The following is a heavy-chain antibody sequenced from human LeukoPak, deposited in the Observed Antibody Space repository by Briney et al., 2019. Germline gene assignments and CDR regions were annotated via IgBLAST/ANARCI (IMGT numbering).Heavy chain of an antibody. CDR2: ISAYNGNT. V-gene: IGHV1-18*01. J-gene: IGHJ6*02. CDR1: GYTFTSYG. D-gene: IGHD2-2*02. CDR3: ARESIVVPAAISYLYYYGMDV. Sequence: ASVKVSCKASGYTFTSYGISWVRQAPGQGLEWMGWISAYNGNTNYAQKLQGRVTMTTDTSTSTAHMELRSLRSDDTAVYYCARESIVVPAAISYLYYYGMDVWGQGTTVTVSS.